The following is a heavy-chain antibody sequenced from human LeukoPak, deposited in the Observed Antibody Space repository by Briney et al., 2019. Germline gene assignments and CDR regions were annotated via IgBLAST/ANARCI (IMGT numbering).Heavy chain of an antibody. CDR2: IYYTGST. D-gene: IGHD2/OR15-2a*01. J-gene: IGHJ4*02. V-gene: IGHV4-59*01. CDR1: GGSISSYF. CDR3: SMGAYYFDY. Sequence: SETLSLTCTVSGGSISSYFRSWIRQPPGKGLEWIGNIYYTGSTNYNPSLKSRVTISVDTSKNQFSLKLSSVTAADTAVYYCSMGAYYFDYWGQGTLVTVFS.